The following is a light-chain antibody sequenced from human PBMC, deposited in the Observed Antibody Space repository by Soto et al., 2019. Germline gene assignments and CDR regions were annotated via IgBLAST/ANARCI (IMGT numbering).Light chain of an antibody. J-gene: IGKJ4*01. CDR1: QTVRTNY. Sequence: EMVLTQSPGTLSLSPGERATLSCRASQTVRTNYLAWFQHKPGQAPRLLIYGASSRATGIPDRFSGSGSGTDFTLTINRLEPEDFAVYFCQQYSDSPLTFGGGTKVESK. CDR2: GAS. V-gene: IGKV3-20*01. CDR3: QQYSDSPLT.